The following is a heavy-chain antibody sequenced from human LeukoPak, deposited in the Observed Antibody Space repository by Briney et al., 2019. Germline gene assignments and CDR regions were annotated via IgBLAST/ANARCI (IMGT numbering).Heavy chain of an antibody. CDR1: GFTFSSYA. J-gene: IGHJ4*02. D-gene: IGHD1-26*01. Sequence: GGSLRLSCAASGFTFSSYAMLWVRQAPGKGLEWVAVISYDGSNKYYADSVKGRFTISRDNSKNTLYLQMSSLRAEDTAVYYCAKMRWELLSSVDYWGQGTLVTVSS. V-gene: IGHV3-30-3*02. CDR2: ISYDGSNK. CDR3: AKMRWELLSSVDY.